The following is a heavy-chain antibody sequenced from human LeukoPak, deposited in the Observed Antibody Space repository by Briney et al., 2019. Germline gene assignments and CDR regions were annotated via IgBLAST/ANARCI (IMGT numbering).Heavy chain of an antibody. CDR3: AKDDRWLQFCC. CDR1: GFTFSSYE. V-gene: IGHV3-23*01. J-gene: IGHJ4*02. Sequence: GGTLRLSCAASGFTFSSYEMNWVRQAPGKGLEWVSGIIPSGNTTYYADSVRGRFTISRDNYKNTVYLQMNSLRAEDTAVYYCAKDDRWLQFCCWGQGTLVTVSA. CDR2: IIPSGNTT. D-gene: IGHD5-24*01.